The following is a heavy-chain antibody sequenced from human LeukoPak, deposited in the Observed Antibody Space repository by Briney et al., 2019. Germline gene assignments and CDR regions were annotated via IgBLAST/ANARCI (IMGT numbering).Heavy chain of an antibody. CDR2: ISSSSSYI. J-gene: IGHJ4*02. CDR3: ARDRLGAMLFFDS. CDR1: GFTFSSYS. Sequence: GGSLRLSCAASGFTFSSYSMNWVRQAPGKGLEWVSSISSSSSYIYYADSVKGRFTISRDNAKNSLYLQMNSLRAEDTALYYCARDRLGAMLFFDSWGQGTLVTVSS. D-gene: IGHD3-16*01. V-gene: IGHV3-21*04.